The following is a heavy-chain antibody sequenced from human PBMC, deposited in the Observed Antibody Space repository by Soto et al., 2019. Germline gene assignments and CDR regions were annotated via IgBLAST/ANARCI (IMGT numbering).Heavy chain of an antibody. Sequence: PSETLSLTCAVYCGSFSGYYWSWIRQPPGKGLEWIGEINHSGSTNYNPSLKSRVTISVDTSKNQFSLKLSSVTAADTAVYYCARGGAAAGTVVSWFDPWGQGTLVTVSS. J-gene: IGHJ5*02. CDR2: INHSGST. D-gene: IGHD6-13*01. V-gene: IGHV4-34*01. CDR1: CGSFSGYY. CDR3: ARGGAAAGTVVSWFDP.